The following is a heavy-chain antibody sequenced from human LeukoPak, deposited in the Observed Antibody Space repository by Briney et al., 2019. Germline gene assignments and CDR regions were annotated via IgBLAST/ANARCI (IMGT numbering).Heavy chain of an antibody. CDR1: GETFNDQY. J-gene: IGHJ4*02. CDR2: IRHGGST. D-gene: IGHD3-10*01. CDR3: GRGEVRGVIDH. Sequence: PSETLSLTCAVFGETFNDQYWSWMRQPPGKALEWIGEIRHGGSTNYHPSFKSRLTTSVDTSRNQFSLHLRSVTAADTAVYYCGRGEVRGVIDHWGQGTLVTV. V-gene: IGHV4-34*01.